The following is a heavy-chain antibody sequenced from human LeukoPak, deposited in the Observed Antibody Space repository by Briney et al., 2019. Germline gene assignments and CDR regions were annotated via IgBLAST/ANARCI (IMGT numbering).Heavy chain of an antibody. D-gene: IGHD3-22*01. J-gene: IGHJ4*02. CDR1: GFTFCNFA. CDR2: ITGSGQTA. V-gene: IGHV3-23*01. CDR3: AKEVLVVIESYLEK. Sequence: GGAPRLSCGASGFTFCNFAMTLGRPGPGEGVEWGLTITGSGQTAYYSDSVKGRFTTSRDNSKNTLYLEMSSLRAEDTAIYYCAKEVLVVIESYLEKWGQGTLVTVSS.